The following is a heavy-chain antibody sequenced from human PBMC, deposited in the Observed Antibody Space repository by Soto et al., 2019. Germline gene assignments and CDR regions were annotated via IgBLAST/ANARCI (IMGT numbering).Heavy chain of an antibody. CDR2: IYYSGST. Sequence: SETVSLTCAVYGGSFSGYYWTWIRQPPGKGLEWIGYIYYSGSTNYNPSLKSRVTISVDTSKNQFSLKLSSVTAADTAVYYCARAQGSGFLVSWGQG. D-gene: IGHD3-10*01. J-gene: IGHJ1*01. CDR3: ARAQGSGFLVS. V-gene: IGHV4-59*01. CDR1: GGSFSGYY.